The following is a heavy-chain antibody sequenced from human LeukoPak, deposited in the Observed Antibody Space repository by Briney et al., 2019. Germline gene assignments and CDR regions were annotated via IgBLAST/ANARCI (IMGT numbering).Heavy chain of an antibody. V-gene: IGHV4-4*07. J-gene: IGHJ4*02. CDR3: AGRDY. CDR1: GAPISNYY. Sequence: SETLSLTCTVSGAPISNYYGSWIRQPAGKALEWIGRVYTSGSTTYNPSFRSRVTMSVDKSKNELSLKLTSVTAADTAVYYCAGRDYWGQGTLVTVSP. CDR2: VYTSGST.